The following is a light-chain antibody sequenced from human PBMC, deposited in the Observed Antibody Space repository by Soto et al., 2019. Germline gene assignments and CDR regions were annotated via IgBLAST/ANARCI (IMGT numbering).Light chain of an antibody. CDR3: SSYAGSNNLVV. V-gene: IGLV2-8*01. CDR2: EVS. Sequence: QSALTQPPSASGSPGQSVTISCTGTSSDVGGYNYVSWYQQHPGKAPKLVIYEVSKRPSGVPVRFSGSKSGNTASLTVSGLQAEDEADYYCSSYAGSNNLVVFGGGTKLTVL. CDR1: SSDVGGYNY. J-gene: IGLJ2*01.